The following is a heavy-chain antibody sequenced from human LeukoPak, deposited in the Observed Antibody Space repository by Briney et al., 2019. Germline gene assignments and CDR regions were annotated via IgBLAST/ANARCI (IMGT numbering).Heavy chain of an antibody. D-gene: IGHD1-26*01. Sequence: GGSLRLSCAASGVTFSSNYMSWVRQAPGKGLEWVSVIYNGGSTYYADSVKGRFTISRDNSKNTLYLQMNSLRAEDTAVYYCAAIVGAYDAFDIWGQGTMVTVSS. J-gene: IGHJ3*02. CDR1: GVTFSSNY. V-gene: IGHV3-53*01. CDR3: AAIVGAYDAFDI. CDR2: IYNGGST.